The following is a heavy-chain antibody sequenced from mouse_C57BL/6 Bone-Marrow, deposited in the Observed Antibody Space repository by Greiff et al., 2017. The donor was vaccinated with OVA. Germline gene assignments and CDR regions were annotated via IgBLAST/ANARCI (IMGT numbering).Heavy chain of an antibody. Sequence: EVHLVESGGGLVKPGGSLKLSCAASGFTFSSYAMSWVRQTPEKRLEWVATISDGGSYTYYPDNVKGRFTIYRDNAKNNLYLQMSHLKSEDTAMYYCARVGTLLLQGGAWFAYWGQGTLVTVSA. CDR3: ARVGTLLLQGGAWFAY. CDR1: GFTFSSYA. J-gene: IGHJ3*01. V-gene: IGHV5-4*01. D-gene: IGHD1-1*01. CDR2: ISDGGSYT.